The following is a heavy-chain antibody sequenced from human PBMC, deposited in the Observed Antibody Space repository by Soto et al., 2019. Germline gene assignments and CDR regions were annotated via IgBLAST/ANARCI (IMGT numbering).Heavy chain of an antibody. CDR1: GFTFSNYG. V-gene: IGHV3-30*19. J-gene: IGHJ4*02. Sequence: GGSLRLSCATSGFTFSNYGIHWVRQAPGKGLEWVAVKWFFASGGNEYYADSVKGRFTISRDNSKNTLYLQMNSLRAEDTAVYYCARGDYLDYWGQGTLVTVSS. CDR2: KWFFASGGNE. CDR3: ARGDYLDY.